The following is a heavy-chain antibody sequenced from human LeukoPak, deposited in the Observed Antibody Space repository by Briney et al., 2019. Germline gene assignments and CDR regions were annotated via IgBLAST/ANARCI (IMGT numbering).Heavy chain of an antibody. Sequence: GGSLRLSCAASGFTFSSYSMSWVRQAPGKGLEWVSSISSSSSYIYYADSVKGRFTISRDNAKNSLYLQMNSLRAEDTAVYYCARGAAKGDGFNRPDYWGQGTLVTVSS. D-gene: IGHD5-24*01. CDR3: ARGAAKGDGFNRPDY. CDR1: GFTFSSYS. CDR2: ISSSSSYI. J-gene: IGHJ4*02. V-gene: IGHV3-21*01.